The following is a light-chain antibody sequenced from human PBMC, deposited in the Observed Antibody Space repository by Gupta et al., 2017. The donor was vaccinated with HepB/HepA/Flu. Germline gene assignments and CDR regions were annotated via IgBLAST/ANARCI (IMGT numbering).Light chain of an antibody. J-gene: IGKJ1*01. CDR1: QNTGYW. CDR2: KTS. CDR3: QQDNNYPWT. Sequence: DLQLTQSPSTLSASVGDRVTITCRASQNTGYWLAWFQQKPGKAPNLLISKTSTLESGVPSRFSGSGSGTEFTLTISSLQPDDFATYYCQQDNNYPWTFGQGTKVEIK. V-gene: IGKV1-5*03.